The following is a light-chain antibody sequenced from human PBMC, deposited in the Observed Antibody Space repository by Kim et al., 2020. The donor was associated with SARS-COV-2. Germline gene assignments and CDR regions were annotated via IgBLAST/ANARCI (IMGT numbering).Light chain of an antibody. CDR3: AAWDDNLNAWV. CDR2: SNN. Sequence: GHRVTISCSGRSSNIGSNTVNWCQQLPGTAPKLLIYSNNQRPSGVPDRFSGSKSGTSASLAISGLQSEDEADYYCAAWDDNLNAWVFGGGTKLTVL. J-gene: IGLJ3*02. CDR1: SSNIGSNT. V-gene: IGLV1-44*01.